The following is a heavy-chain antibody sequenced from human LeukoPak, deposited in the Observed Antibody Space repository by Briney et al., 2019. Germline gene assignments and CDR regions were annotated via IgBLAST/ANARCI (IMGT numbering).Heavy chain of an antibody. D-gene: IGHD2-15*01. CDR1: GGSISSSSYY. J-gene: IGHJ5*02. CDR3: ARGMGGNWFDP. Sequence: SETLSLTCSVSGGSISSSSYYWGWIRQPPGKGLEWIGSIYYSGSTYYNPSLKSRVTISVDTSKNQFSLKLSSVTAADTAVYYCARGMGGNWFDPWGQGTLVTVSS. CDR2: IYYSGST. V-gene: IGHV4-39*07.